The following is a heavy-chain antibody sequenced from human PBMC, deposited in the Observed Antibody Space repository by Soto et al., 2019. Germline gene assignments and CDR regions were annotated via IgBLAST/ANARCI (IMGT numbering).Heavy chain of an antibody. D-gene: IGHD6-19*01. CDR3: ARVPAAVAGSI. CDR1: GFTFSSYA. CDR2: ISYDGSNK. J-gene: IGHJ4*02. V-gene: IGHV3-30-3*01. Sequence: GGSLRLSCAASGFTFSSYAMHWVRQAPGKGLEWVAVISYDGSNKYYADSVKGRFTISRDNSKNTLYLQMNSLRAEDTAVYYCARVPAAVAGSIWGQGTLVTVSS.